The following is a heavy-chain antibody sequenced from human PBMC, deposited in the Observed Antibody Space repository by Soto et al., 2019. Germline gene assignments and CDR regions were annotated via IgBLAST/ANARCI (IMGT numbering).Heavy chain of an antibody. Sequence: QLQLQESGPGLVKPSETLSLTCTVSGGSISSSSYYWGWIRQPPGKGLEWIGSIYYSGSTYYNPSLKSRVTISVDTSKNQFSLKLSSVTAADTAVYYCARRPVLRFLEWLLSGGWLDPRGQGTLVTVSS. CDR3: ARRPVLRFLEWLLSGGWLDP. CDR2: IYYSGST. CDR1: GGSISSSSYY. D-gene: IGHD3-3*01. V-gene: IGHV4-39*01. J-gene: IGHJ5*02.